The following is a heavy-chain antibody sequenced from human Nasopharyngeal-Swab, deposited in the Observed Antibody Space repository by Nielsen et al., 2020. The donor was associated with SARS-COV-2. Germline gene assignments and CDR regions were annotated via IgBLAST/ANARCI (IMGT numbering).Heavy chain of an antibody. J-gene: IGHJ5*02. CDR1: GGSISSYY. CDR3: AKEGATGWFDP. CDR2: IYTSGST. Sequence: GSLRLSCTVSGGSISSYYWSWIRQPAGKGLEWIGRIYTSGSTNYNPSLKSRVTMFMDTSKNQFSLRLRSVTAADTAVYYCAKEGATGWFDPCGQGTLVTVSS. V-gene: IGHV4-4*07.